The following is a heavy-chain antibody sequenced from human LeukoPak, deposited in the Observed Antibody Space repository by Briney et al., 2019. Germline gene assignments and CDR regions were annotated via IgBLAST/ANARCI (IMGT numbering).Heavy chain of an antibody. CDR3: AKEVYYYDSSGYCDY. J-gene: IGHJ4*02. D-gene: IGHD3-22*01. CDR2: IRYDGSNK. Sequence: GGSLRLSCAASGFTFSSYGMHWVRQAPGKGLEWVAFIRYDGSNKYYADSVKGRSTISRDNSKNTLYLQMNSLRAEDTAVYYCAKEVYYYDSSGYCDYWGQGTLVTVSS. V-gene: IGHV3-30*02. CDR1: GFTFSSYG.